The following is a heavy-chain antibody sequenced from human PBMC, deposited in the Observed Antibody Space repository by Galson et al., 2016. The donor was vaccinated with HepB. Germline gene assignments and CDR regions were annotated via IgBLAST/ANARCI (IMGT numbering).Heavy chain of an antibody. J-gene: IGHJ4*02. CDR2: IYPDDFDT. CDR1: GYRFTDYW. Sequence: QSGAEVKKPGESLKISCKGSGYRFTDYWIGWVRQKPGKGLEWVGVIYPDDFDTRYSPSFQGQVTVSVDRAISTAYLQWSSLKVSDTAMYHCARSPVAYGQIDHWGQGALVVVS. CDR3: ARSPVAYGQIDH. D-gene: IGHD4-17*01. V-gene: IGHV5-51*01.